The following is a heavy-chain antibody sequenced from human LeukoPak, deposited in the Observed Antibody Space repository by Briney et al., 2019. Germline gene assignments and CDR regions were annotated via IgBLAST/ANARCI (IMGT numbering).Heavy chain of an antibody. CDR3: ARHPEGVVIATYFDY. D-gene: IGHD3-3*01. CDR1: GYSFTSYW. CDR2: IYPGDSDT. J-gene: IGHJ4*02. V-gene: IGHV5-51*01. Sequence: GESLKISCKGSGYSFTSYWIGWVRQMPGKGLEWMGIIYPGDSDTRYSPSFQGQVTISADKSISTAYLQWSSLNASDTAMYYCARHPEGVVIATYFDYWGQGTLVTGSS.